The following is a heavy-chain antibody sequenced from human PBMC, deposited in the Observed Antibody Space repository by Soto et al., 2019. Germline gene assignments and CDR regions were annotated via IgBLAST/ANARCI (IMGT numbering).Heavy chain of an antibody. CDR1: GGSISSYY. V-gene: IGHV4-4*07. Sequence: QVQLQESGPGLVKPSETLSLTCTVSGGSISSYYWSWIRQPAGKGLEWIGHIYTSGSTNYNPSLKSRVTMSVDTSKNQFSLKLSSVTAADTAVYYCAREQSLLRGGWFDPWGQGTLVTVSS. CDR3: AREQSLLRGGWFDP. D-gene: IGHD3-22*01. J-gene: IGHJ5*02. CDR2: IYTSGST.